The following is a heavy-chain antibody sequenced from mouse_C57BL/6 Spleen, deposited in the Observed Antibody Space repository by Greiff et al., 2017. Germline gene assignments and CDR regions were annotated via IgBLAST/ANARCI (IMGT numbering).Heavy chain of an antibody. CDR3: TSGYDCSWFAY. D-gene: IGHD2-4*01. Sequence: EVHLVESGEGLVKPGGSLKLSCAASGFTFSSYAMSWVRQTPEKRLEWVAYISSGGDYIYYADTVKGRFTISRDNARNTLYLQMSSLKSEDTAMYYCTSGYDCSWFAYWGQGTLVTVSA. CDR2: ISSGGDYI. CDR1: GFTFSSYA. J-gene: IGHJ3*01. V-gene: IGHV5-9-1*02.